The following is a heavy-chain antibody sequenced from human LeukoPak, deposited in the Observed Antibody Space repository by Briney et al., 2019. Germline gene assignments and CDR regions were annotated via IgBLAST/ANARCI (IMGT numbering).Heavy chain of an antibody. J-gene: IGHJ5*02. CDR1: GGTFSSYA. CDR3: ARKSYYDSSGYYSGWFDP. D-gene: IGHD3-22*01. CDR2: IIPIFGTA. Sequence: SVKVSCKASGGTFSSYAISWVRQAPGQGLEWMGGIIPIFGTANYAQKFQGRVTITEDESTSTAYMELSSLRSEDTAVYYCARKSYYDSSGYYSGWFDPWGQGTLVTVSS. V-gene: IGHV1-69*13.